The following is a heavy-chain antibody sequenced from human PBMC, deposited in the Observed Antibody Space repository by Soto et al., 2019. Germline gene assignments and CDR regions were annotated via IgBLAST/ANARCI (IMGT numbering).Heavy chain of an antibody. CDR3: ARVANRGYGNFDY. V-gene: IGHV4-30-4*01. J-gene: IGHJ4*02. Sequence: SETLSLTCTVSGGSISSGDYYWSWIRQPPGKGLEWIGYIYYSGSTYYNPSLKSRVTISVDTSKNQFSLKLSSVTAADTAVYYCARVANRGYGNFDYWGQGTLVTVS. CDR1: GGSISSGDYY. D-gene: IGHD5-12*01. CDR2: IYYSGST.